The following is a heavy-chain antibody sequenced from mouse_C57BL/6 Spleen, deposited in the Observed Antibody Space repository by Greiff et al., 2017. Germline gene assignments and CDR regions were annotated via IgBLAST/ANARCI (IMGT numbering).Heavy chain of an antibody. CDR3: ARRAYGSSYGYWYFDV. Sequence: EVMLVESGGGLVQPGGSLKLSCAASGFTFSDYYMYWVRQTPEKRLEWVAYISNGGGSTYYPDTVKGRFTISRDNAKNTLYLQMSRLKSEDTAMYYCARRAYGSSYGYWYFDVWGTGTTVTVSS. CDR2: ISNGGGST. J-gene: IGHJ1*03. D-gene: IGHD1-1*01. CDR1: GFTFSDYY. V-gene: IGHV5-12*01.